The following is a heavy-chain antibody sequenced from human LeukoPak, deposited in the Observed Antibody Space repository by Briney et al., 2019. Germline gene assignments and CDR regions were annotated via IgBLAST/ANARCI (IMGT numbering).Heavy chain of an antibody. CDR1: GYTFINYG. D-gene: IGHD3-10*01. CDR3: ARDAKYYYGSRTYFFFEY. CDR2: INPSGGST. Sequence: ASVKVSCKASGYTFINYGVNWVRQAPGQGLEWMGIINPSGGSTSYAQKFQGRVTVTRDTSTSTVYMELSSLRSEDTAVYYCARDAKYYYGSRTYFFFEYWGQGTLLTVSS. V-gene: IGHV1-46*01. J-gene: IGHJ4*02.